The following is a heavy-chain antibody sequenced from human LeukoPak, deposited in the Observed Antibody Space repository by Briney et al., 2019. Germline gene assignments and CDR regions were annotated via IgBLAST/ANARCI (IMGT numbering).Heavy chain of an antibody. CDR3: AGANSALNWNLAL. D-gene: IGHD4/OR15-4a*01. Sequence: GASLRLSCAASGFTFKNHGMSWVRQAPGKGPEWVSSISDSGSSTYYTDSVKGRFTISRDNSKNTLSLQMNSLRAEDTAAYYCAGANSALNWNLALWGRGTLVTVSS. CDR1: GFTFKNHG. V-gene: IGHV3-23*01. J-gene: IGHJ2*01. CDR2: ISDSGSST.